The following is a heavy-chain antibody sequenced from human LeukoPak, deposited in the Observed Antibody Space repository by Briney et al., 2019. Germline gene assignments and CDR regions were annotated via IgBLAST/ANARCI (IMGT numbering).Heavy chain of an antibody. V-gene: IGHV4-39*01. D-gene: IGHD4-17*01. CDR1: GGSISSSSYY. Sequence: PSETLSLTCTVSGGSISSSSYYWGWIHQPPGKGLQWIGSIYYSGSTYYNPSLKSRVTISVDTSKNQFSLKLSSVTAADTAVYYCARTQDYGDSLRDYWGQGTLVTVSS. CDR2: IYYSGST. CDR3: ARTQDYGDSLRDY. J-gene: IGHJ4*02.